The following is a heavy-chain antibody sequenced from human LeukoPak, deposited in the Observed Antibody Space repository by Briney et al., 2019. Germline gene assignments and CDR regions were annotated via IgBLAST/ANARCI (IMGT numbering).Heavy chain of an antibody. D-gene: IGHD6-13*01. Sequence: PSETLSLTCTVSGDSISRSGYFWGWLRQPPGKGLEWLGSVFYSGSTYYNPSLKSRVTISVNTSKNQFSLKLSSVTAADTALYYCASPPPDYSRSWYWFDPWGQGILVTVSS. J-gene: IGHJ5*02. V-gene: IGHV4-39*01. CDR1: GDSISRSGYF. CDR3: ASPPPDYSRSWYWFDP. CDR2: VFYSGST.